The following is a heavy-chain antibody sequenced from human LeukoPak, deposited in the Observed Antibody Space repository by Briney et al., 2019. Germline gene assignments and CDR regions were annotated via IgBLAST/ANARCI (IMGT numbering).Heavy chain of an antibody. CDR2: ISSTSSLV. D-gene: IGHD2-2*01. Sequence: GGSLRLSCAASGFTFSSYAMSWVRQAPGKGLEWVSYISSTSSLVYYADSVKGRFTISRDNAKNSLSLQMNNLRAEDTAMYYCAKDFVGYCASTTCGLDYWGQGTLVTVSS. CDR1: GFTFSSYA. V-gene: IGHV3-48*01. CDR3: AKDFVGYCASTTCGLDY. J-gene: IGHJ4*02.